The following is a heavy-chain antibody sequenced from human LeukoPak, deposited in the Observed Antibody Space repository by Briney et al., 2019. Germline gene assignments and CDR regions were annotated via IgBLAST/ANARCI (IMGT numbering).Heavy chain of an antibody. Sequence: GGSLRLSCAASGFTFSSYGMHWVRQAPGKVLEWVAVISYDGSNKYYADSVKGRFTISRDNSKNTLYLQMNSLRAEDTAVYYCARGGKRAVAGTRSPQYFQHWGQGTLVTVSS. CDR1: GFTFSSYG. V-gene: IGHV3-30*03. D-gene: IGHD6-19*01. J-gene: IGHJ1*01. CDR3: ARGGKRAVAGTRSPQYFQH. CDR2: ISYDGSNK.